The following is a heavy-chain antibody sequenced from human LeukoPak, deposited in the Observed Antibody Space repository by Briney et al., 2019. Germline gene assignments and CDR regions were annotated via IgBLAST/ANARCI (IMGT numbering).Heavy chain of an antibody. CDR3: IKDKSGWDDY. J-gene: IGHJ4*02. CDR2: ITPDGSGT. D-gene: IGHD3-3*01. V-gene: IGHV3-74*01. CDR1: GFTFSSYW. Sequence: GGSLRLSCAASGFTFSSYWMHWVRQAPGKGLVWVARITPDGSGTSYADSVRGRFTVSREKAKNTLYLQMNSLRDEDTAVYYCIKDKSGWDDYWGQGTLVTVSS.